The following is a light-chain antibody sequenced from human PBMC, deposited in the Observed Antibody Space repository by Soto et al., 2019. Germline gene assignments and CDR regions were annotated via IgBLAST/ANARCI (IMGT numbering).Light chain of an antibody. CDR3: RQYNSSSPA. V-gene: IGKV3-20*01. CDR1: QRVSSNY. J-gene: IGKJ1*01. CDR2: CAS. Sequence: EIVLTQSPGTLSLSPGERATLSCRASQRVSSNYLAWYQRKPVQAPRLLIYCASSWATCIQNRFSGSGSRRDFTITIAIQQPEACYGYYCRQYNSSSPALGQGTTVDIK.